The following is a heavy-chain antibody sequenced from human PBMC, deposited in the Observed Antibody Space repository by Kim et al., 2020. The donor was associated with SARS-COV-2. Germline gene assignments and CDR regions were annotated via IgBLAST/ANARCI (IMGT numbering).Heavy chain of an antibody. D-gene: IGHD6-13*01. CDR2: ISGDGGST. V-gene: IGHV3-43*02. J-gene: IGHJ6*02. Sequence: GGSLRLSCAASGFTFDDYAMHWVRQAPGKGLEWVSLISGDGGSTYYADSVKGRFTISRDNGKNSLYLQMNSLRTEDTALYYCAKGCSASRYSHLAAAGTGEYYYGMDVWGQGTTVTVSS. CDR3: AKGCSASRYSHLAAAGTGEYYYGMDV. CDR1: GFTFDDYA.